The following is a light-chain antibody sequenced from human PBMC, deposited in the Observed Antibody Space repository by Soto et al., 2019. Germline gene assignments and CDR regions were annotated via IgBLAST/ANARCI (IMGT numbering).Light chain of an antibody. J-gene: IGKJ4*01. Sequence: EIVLTQSPATLSLSPGERATLSCRASQSVSSYLAWYQQKPGQAPRLLIYDASNRATGIPARFSGSGSGTDFTLTISSPEPEDFAVYYCQQRSNWPPTLGGGTKVEIK. CDR1: QSVSSY. CDR2: DAS. CDR3: QQRSNWPPT. V-gene: IGKV3-11*01.